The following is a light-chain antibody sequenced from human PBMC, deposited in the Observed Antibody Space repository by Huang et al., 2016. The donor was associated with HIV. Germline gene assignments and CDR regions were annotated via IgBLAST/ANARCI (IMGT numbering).Light chain of an antibody. CDR3: QQSYNTPPT. CDR2: GAS. V-gene: IGKV1-39*01. Sequence: DIQMTQSPASLSASVGDRVTITCRATQSISNYVNWYQQKPGKAPTLLNYGASTLQSGVPSRFSGSGSGTDFTLTISSLQPEDFTTYYCQQSYNTPPTFGQGTKVEI. CDR1: QSISNY. J-gene: IGKJ1*01.